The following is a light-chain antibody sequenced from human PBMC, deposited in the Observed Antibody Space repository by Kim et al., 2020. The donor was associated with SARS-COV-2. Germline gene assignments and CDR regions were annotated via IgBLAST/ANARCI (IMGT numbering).Light chain of an antibody. CDR3: QHYIRFPYT. CDR2: QAS. Sequence: ASVGDRVTITCRASQIVDTYLAWYQQKPGKAPNLLIYQASNVQIGVPSRFSGSGSGAEFTLTISSLQPDDFATYYCQHYIRFPYTFGQGTKLEI. V-gene: IGKV1-5*03. J-gene: IGKJ2*01. CDR1: QIVDTY.